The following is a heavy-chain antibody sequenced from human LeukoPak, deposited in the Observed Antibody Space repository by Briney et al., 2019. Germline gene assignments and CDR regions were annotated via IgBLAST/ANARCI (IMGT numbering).Heavy chain of an antibody. Sequence: SETLSLTCAVYGGSFSGYYWSWLRQPPGKGLEWIGEINHSGSTNYNPSLKSRVTISVDTSKNQFSLKLSSVTAADTAVYYCARGVVLTGSNWFDPWGQGTLVTVSS. V-gene: IGHV4-34*01. CDR2: INHSGST. J-gene: IGHJ5*02. CDR3: ARGVVLTGSNWFDP. CDR1: GGSFSGYY. D-gene: IGHD3-9*01.